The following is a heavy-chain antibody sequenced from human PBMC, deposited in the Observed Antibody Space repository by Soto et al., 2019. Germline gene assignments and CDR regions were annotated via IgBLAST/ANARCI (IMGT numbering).Heavy chain of an antibody. Sequence: PGGSLRLSCAASGFTFSSYWMYWVRQAPGKGLVWVSRINSGGSSTSYAGSVKGRFTISRDNAKNTLYLQMNSLRAEDTAVYYCAKNPGYYYDSTGYHFDYWGQGTLVTVSS. CDR1: GFTFSSYW. CDR3: AKNPGYYYDSTGYHFDY. J-gene: IGHJ4*02. V-gene: IGHV3-74*01. D-gene: IGHD3-22*01. CDR2: INSGGSST.